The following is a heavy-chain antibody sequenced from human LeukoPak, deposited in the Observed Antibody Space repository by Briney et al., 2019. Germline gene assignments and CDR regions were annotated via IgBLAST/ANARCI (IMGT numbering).Heavy chain of an antibody. CDR2: IKQDGSEK. V-gene: IGHV3-7*01. D-gene: IGHD2-2*02. J-gene: IGHJ3*02. CDR3: ARARIVVVPAAITGAFDI. Sequence: GGSLRLSCAASGFTFNTYWMSWVRQAPGKGLEWVANIKQDGSEKYYVDSVKGRFTISRDNAKNSLYLQMNSLRAEDTAVYYCARARIVVVPAAITGAFDIWGQGTMVTVSS. CDR1: GFTFNTYW.